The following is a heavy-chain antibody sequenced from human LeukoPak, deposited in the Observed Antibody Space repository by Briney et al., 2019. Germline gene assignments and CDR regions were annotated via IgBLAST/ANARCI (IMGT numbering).Heavy chain of an antibody. J-gene: IGHJ3*02. Sequence: ASVKVSCKASGCTFTSYYMHWVRQAPGQGLEWMGIINPSGGSTSYAQKFQGRVTMTRDTSTSTVYMELSSLRSEDTAVYYCARDSRETYYYDSRWGADAFDIWGQGTMVTVSS. CDR1: GCTFTSYY. CDR2: INPSGGST. V-gene: IGHV1-46*01. CDR3: ARDSRETYYYDSRWGADAFDI. D-gene: IGHD3-22*01.